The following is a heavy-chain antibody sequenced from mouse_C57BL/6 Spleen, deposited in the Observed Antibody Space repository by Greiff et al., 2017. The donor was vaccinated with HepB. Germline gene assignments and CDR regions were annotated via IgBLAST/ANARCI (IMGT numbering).Heavy chain of an antibody. D-gene: IGHD1-1*01. V-gene: IGHV1-82*01. J-gene: IGHJ4*01. CDR2: IYPGDGDT. CDR1: GYAFSSSW. CDR3: ARELLPYAMDY. Sequence: VKLQESGPELVKPGASVKISCKASGYAFSSSWMNWVKQRPGKGLEWIGRIYPGDGDTNYNGKFKGKATLTADKSSSTAYMQLSSLTSEDSAVYFCARELLPYAMDYWGQGTSVTVSS.